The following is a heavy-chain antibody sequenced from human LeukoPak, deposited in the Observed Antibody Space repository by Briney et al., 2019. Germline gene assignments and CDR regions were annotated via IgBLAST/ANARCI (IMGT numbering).Heavy chain of an antibody. CDR3: AREYCSSTSCYLYYFDY. J-gene: IGHJ4*02. CDR2: ISSSSSTI. V-gene: IGHV3-48*02. D-gene: IGHD2-2*01. CDR1: GFTFSSYS. Sequence: GGSLRLSCAASGFTFSSYSMNWVRQAPGKGLEWVSYISSSSSTIYYADSVKGRFTISRDNAKNSLYLQMNSLRDDDTAVYYCAREYCSSTSCYLYYFDYWGQGTLVTVSS.